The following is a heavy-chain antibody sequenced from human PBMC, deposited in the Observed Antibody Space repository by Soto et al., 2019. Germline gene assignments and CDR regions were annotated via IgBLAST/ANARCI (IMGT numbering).Heavy chain of an antibody. V-gene: IGHV1-2*04. J-gene: IGHJ6*02. CDR3: ARDRPRFIYDRLSPYGMDV. CDR2: INPNSGGT. Sequence: ASVKVSCKASGYTFTGYYMHWVRQAPGQGLEWMGWINPNSGGTNYAQKFQGWVTMTRDTSISTAYMELSRLRSDDTAVYYCARDRPRFIYDRLSPYGMDVWGQGTTVTVSS. CDR1: GYTFTGYY. D-gene: IGHD3-22*01.